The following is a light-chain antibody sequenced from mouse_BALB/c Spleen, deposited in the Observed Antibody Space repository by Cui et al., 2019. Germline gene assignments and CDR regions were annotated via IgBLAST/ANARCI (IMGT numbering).Light chain of an antibody. V-gene: IGKV6-15*01. CDR1: QNVGTN. CDR2: SAS. Sequence: DIVMTQSQKFISTSVGDRVSVTCKASQNVGTNVAWYQQKPGQSPKALIYSASYRYSGVPDRFTGSGSGTDFPLTISNVQSEDLAEYFCQQYNSYLTFGAGTKLELK. CDR3: QQYNSYLT. J-gene: IGKJ5*01.